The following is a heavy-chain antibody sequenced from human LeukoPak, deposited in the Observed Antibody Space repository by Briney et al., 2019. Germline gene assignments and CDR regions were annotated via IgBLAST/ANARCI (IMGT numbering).Heavy chain of an antibody. J-gene: IGHJ4*02. D-gene: IGHD2/OR15-2a*01. CDR2: INPNSGGT. V-gene: IGHV1-2*02. Sequence: ASVKVSCKTSGYTFTDYYIHWVRQAPGQGLEWMGWINPNSGGTSYPQKFQGRVTITRDTRISTVYMDLARLTSSDTAVYYCTRVYGDSWGQGTLVTVSS. CDR3: TRVYGDS. CDR1: GYTFTDYY.